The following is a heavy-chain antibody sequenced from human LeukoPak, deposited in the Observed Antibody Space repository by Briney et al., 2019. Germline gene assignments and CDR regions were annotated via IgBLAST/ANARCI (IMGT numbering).Heavy chain of an antibody. D-gene: IGHD3-10*01. CDR2: IYYSGST. Sequence: SETLSLTCTVSGGSISSSSYYWGWIRQPPGKGLEWIGSIYYSGSTYYNPSLKSRVTISVDTSKNQFSLKLSSVTAADTAVYYCARRRAHYGSGSRYYYMDVWGKGTTVTISS. V-gene: IGHV4-39*01. CDR1: GGSISSSSYY. CDR3: ARRRAHYGSGSRYYYMDV. J-gene: IGHJ6*03.